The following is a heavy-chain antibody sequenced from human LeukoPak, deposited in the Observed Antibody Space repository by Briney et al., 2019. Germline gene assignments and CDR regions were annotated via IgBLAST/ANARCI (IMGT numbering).Heavy chain of an antibody. D-gene: IGHD3-10*01. CDR3: ARRGSGNYYNVYYFDY. CDR2: INPNSGGT. CDR1: GYTFTDYY. V-gene: IGHV1-2*02. J-gene: IGHJ4*02. Sequence: GASVKVSCKASGYTFTDYYMHWVRQAPGQGLEWMGWINPNSGGTNYAQKFQDRVTMTRDASISTAYMELSSLRSDDTAPYYCARRGSGNYYNVYYFDYWSQGTLATVSS.